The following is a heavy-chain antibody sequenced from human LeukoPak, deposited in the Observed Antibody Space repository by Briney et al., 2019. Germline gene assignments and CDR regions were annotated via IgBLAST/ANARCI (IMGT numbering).Heavy chain of an antibody. CDR2: ISSSSSYI. D-gene: IGHD3-16*01. CDR1: GFTFSSYS. CDR3: ASDGASTIGNAFDI. V-gene: IGHV3-21*01. J-gene: IGHJ3*02. Sequence: PGGSLRLSCAASGFTFSSYSMNWVRQAPGKGLEWVSSISSSSSYIYYADSVKGRFTISRDNAKNSLYLQMNSLRAEDTAVYYCASDGASTIGNAFDIWGQGTMVTVSS.